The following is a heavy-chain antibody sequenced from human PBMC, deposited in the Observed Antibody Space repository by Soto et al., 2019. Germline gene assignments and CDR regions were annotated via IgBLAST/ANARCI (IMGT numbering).Heavy chain of an antibody. CDR1: VVSIRSSY. V-gene: IGHV4-59*01. J-gene: IGHJ4*02. CDR3: ARDMSGRSRSYEFHS. Sequence: PSETLSLTCTFSVVSIRSSYWSCIRHPPGKGLEWIGYIYYTGSTNSNPSLKSRVTISADTSKNQFSLKVSSVTAADTAVYYCARDMSGRSRSYEFHSWGQATLVTLSS. D-gene: IGHD6-13*01. CDR2: IYYTGST.